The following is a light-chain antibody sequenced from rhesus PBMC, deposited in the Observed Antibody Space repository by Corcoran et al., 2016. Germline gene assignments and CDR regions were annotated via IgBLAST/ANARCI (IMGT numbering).Light chain of an antibody. Sequence: DIQMTQSPSSLSASVGDRVTITCRASQGISDYLSWYQQKPGKVPKLLVYAASSLESGVPSRFSGSGSGTEFTLTISSLQPEEFAAYYCLQGYSTPYSFGQGTKVEIK. CDR3: LQGYSTPYS. CDR1: QGISDY. V-gene: IGKV1-36*02. CDR2: AAS. J-gene: IGKJ2*01.